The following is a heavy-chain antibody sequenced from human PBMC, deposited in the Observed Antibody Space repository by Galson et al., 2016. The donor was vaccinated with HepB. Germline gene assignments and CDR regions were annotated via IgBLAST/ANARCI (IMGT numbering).Heavy chain of an antibody. CDR1: GFTLSRYG. D-gene: IGHD2-21*02. CDR3: AKEGEAYCGTDCSLDY. J-gene: IGHJ4*02. CDR2: ISYDGSRK. V-gene: IGHV3-30*18. Sequence: SLRLSCAASGFTLSRYGMLWVRQAPGKGLQWVALISYDGSRKYYADSVKGRLTISRDNSKNTLFLQMSSLRAEDTAVYYCAKEGEAYCGTDCSLDYWGQGTLVTVSS.